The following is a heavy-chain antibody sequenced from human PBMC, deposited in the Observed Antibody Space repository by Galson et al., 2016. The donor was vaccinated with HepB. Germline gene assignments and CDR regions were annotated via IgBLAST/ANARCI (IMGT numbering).Heavy chain of an antibody. V-gene: IGHV4-39*07. J-gene: IGHJ5*02. CDR1: GGPIATNSYY. CDR3: AGVKGGCSSHSCVLDP. CDR2: LYNNGKT. Sequence: SETLSLTCNVSGGPIATNSYYWAWIRRPPGKGLEWIGSLYNNGKTFYNPSLKNRVTISVDTSKNQFSLNLTSVTAADTAVYYCAGVKGGCSSHSCVLDPWGQGSLVVVSS. D-gene: IGHD2-2*01.